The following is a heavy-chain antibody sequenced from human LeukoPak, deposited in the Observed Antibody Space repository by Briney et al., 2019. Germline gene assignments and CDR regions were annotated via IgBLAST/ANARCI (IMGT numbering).Heavy chain of an antibody. CDR2: IKQDGIEK. V-gene: IGHV3-7*01. Sequence: GGSLRLSCAASGFTFNTYWMNWVRQAPGKGLEWVANIKQDGIEKYYVDSVKGRFTISRDNAKNSLYLQMNSLGAEDTAVYYCASRAHFWSGPGGWGQGTLVTVSS. CDR1: GFTFNTYW. J-gene: IGHJ4*02. D-gene: IGHD3-3*02. CDR3: ASRAHFWSGPGG.